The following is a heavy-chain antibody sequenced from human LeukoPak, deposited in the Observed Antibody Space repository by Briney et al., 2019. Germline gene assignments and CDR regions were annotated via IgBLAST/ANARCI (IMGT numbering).Heavy chain of an antibody. CDR1: GGSISSSSYY. Sequence: PSETLSLTCIVSGGSISSSSYYWGWIRQPPGKGLEWIGSIYYSGNTYHNPSLKSRVTISVDTSKNQFSLKLSSVTAADTAVYYCASHALRRYFDYWGQGTLVTVSS. D-gene: IGHD6-6*01. J-gene: IGHJ4*02. CDR3: ASHALRRYFDY. V-gene: IGHV4-39*01. CDR2: IYYSGNT.